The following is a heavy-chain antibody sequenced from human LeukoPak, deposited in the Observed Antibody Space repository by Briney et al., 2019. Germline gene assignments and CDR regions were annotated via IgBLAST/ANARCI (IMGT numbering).Heavy chain of an antibody. D-gene: IGHD3-3*01. CDR1: GGSISSYY. CDR2: IYYSGST. J-gene: IGHJ5*02. V-gene: IGHV4-59*01. CDR3: ARAETQYYDFWSGYHNWFDP. Sequence: SETLSLTCTVSGGSISSYYWSWIRQPPGKGLEWIGYIYYSGSTNYNPSLKSRVTISVDTSKNQFSLKLSSVTAADTAVYYCARAETQYYDFWSGYHNWFDPWGQGTLVTVSS.